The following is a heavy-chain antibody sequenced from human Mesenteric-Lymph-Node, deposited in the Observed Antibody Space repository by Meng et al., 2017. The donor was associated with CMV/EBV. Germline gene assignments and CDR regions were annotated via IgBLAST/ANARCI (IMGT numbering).Heavy chain of an antibody. CDR1: GGSFSGYY. Sequence: SETLSLTCAVYGGSFSGYYWSWIRQHPGKGLEWIGYIYYSGSTYYNPSLKSRVTISVDTSKNQFSLKLSSVTAADTAVYYCARVSGGYSYGKGGRFDYWGQGTLVTVSS. D-gene: IGHD5-18*01. CDR3: ARVSGGYSYGKGGRFDY. J-gene: IGHJ4*02. V-gene: IGHV4-31*11. CDR2: IYYSGST.